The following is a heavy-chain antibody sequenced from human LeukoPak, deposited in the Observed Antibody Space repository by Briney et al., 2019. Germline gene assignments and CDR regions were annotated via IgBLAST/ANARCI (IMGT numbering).Heavy chain of an antibody. Sequence: PGGSLRLSCAASGFTFSSYWMHWVRQAPGKGLVWVSRINSDGSSTSYADSVKGRFTISRDNAKNTLYLQMNSLRAEDTAVYYCARDQDSGSYYSYYYYCYGMDVWGQGTTVTVSS. D-gene: IGHD1-26*01. V-gene: IGHV3-74*01. CDR1: GFTFSSYW. CDR3: ARDQDSGSYYSYYYYCYGMDV. J-gene: IGHJ6*02. CDR2: INSDGSST.